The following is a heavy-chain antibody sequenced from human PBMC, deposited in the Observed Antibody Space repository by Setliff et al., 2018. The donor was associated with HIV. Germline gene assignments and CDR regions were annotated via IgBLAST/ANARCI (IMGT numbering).Heavy chain of an antibody. CDR3: ARDSEPMSGTWYDY. D-gene: IGHD1-1*01. Sequence: SETLSLTCAVYGGPFSGYYWGWIRQSPGKGLEWIGEVHHSGRTTNYNPSLKSRVTMSVDTSKNQFSLKLTYVTAADTGTYYCARDSEPMSGTWYDYWGQGTLVTVSS. CDR2: VHHSGRTT. V-gene: IGHV4-34*01. CDR1: GGPFSGYY. J-gene: IGHJ4*02.